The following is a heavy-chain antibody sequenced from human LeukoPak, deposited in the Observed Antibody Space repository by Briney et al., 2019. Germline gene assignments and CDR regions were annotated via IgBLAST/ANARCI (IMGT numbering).Heavy chain of an antibody. CDR1: GGSISSYY. D-gene: IGHD3-22*01. V-gene: IGHV4-4*07. J-gene: IGHJ4*02. CDR3: AREVQDYYDSSGHVDY. CDR2: IYTSGST. Sequence: PSETLSLTCTVSGGSISSYYWSWIRQPAGKGLEWIGRIYTSGSTNYNPSLKSRVTMSVDTSKNQFSLKLSSVTAADTAVYYCAREVQDYYDSSGHVDYWGQGTLVTVSS.